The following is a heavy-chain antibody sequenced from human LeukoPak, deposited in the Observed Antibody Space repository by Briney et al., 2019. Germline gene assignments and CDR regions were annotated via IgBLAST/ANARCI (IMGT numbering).Heavy chain of an antibody. D-gene: IGHD2/OR15-2a*01. J-gene: IGHJ4*02. Sequence: GGSLRLSCAASGFTFSSYAMHWVRQAPGKGLEWVAVISYDGSNKYYADSVKGRFTISRDNSKNTLYLRMNSLRAEDTAVYYCARDFGPQPLSNIDYWGQGTLVTVSS. CDR2: ISYDGSNK. CDR1: GFTFSSYA. CDR3: ARDFGPQPLSNIDY. V-gene: IGHV3-30*04.